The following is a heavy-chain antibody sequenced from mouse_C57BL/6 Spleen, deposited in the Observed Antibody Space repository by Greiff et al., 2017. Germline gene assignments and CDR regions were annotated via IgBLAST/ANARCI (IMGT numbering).Heavy chain of an antibody. D-gene: IGHD2-4*01. Sequence: QVQLQQSGPELVKPGASVKLSCKASGYTFTSYDINWVKQRPGQGLEWIGWIYPRDGSTKYNEKFKGKATLTVDTSSSTAYMELHSLTSEDSAVYFCARSYYDYDDAMDYWGQGTSVTVSS. V-gene: IGHV1-85*01. J-gene: IGHJ4*01. CDR1: GYTFTSYD. CDR3: ARSYYDYDDAMDY. CDR2: IYPRDGST.